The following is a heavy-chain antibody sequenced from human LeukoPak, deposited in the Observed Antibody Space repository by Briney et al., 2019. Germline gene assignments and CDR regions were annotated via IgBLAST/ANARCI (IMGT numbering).Heavy chain of an antibody. CDR2: ISSFSSYI. CDR3: ARGGPRDGYDY. CDR1: GFTFSNYS. Sequence: GGSLRLSCAASGFTFSNYSMNWVRQAPGKGLDGVSSISSFSSYIYSADSLKGRFTISRDNAKNSLYLQMNSLRAEDTAVYYCARGGPRDGYDYWGQGTLVTVSS. J-gene: IGHJ4*02. V-gene: IGHV3-21*01. D-gene: IGHD5-18*01.